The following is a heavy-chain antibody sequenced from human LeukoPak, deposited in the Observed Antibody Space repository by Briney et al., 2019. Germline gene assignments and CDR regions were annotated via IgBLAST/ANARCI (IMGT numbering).Heavy chain of an antibody. V-gene: IGHV3-7*01. J-gene: IGHJ4*02. CDR3: ARDMGWQQFDQ. Sequence: GGSLRLSCAASGFTFNTYGIHWVRQAPGKGLERVANINKDGGEKYYMESVKGRFTISRDNAKNSLYLQMDSLTVEDTAVYYCARDMGWQQFDQWGQGTLVTVSS. CDR2: INKDGGEK. CDR1: GFTFNTYG. D-gene: IGHD5-24*01.